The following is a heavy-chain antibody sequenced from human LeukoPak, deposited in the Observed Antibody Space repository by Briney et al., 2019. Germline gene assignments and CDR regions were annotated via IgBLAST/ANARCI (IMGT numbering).Heavy chain of an antibody. CDR1: GGSISSYY. V-gene: IGHV4-4*07. CDR2: IYTSGST. J-gene: IGHJ6*03. D-gene: IGHD2-2*01. Sequence: SETLSLTCTVSGGSISSYYWSWIRQPAGKGLEWIGRIYTSGSTNYNPSLKSRVTMSVDTSKNQFSLKLSSVTAADTAVYYCARGTLGYCSSTSCRTYYYYYMDVWGKGTTVTVSS. CDR3: ARGTLGYCSSTSCRTYYYYYMDV.